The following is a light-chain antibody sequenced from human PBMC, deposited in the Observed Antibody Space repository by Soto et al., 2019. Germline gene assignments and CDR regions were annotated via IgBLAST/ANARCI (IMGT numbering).Light chain of an antibody. CDR3: CSYAGPHTRYV. CDR2: DVS. CDR1: TSDVGNYNL. J-gene: IGLJ1*01. Sequence: QSVLTQPASVSGSPGQSITISCTGTTSDVGNYNLVSWYQHHPGKAPKLIIYDVSERPSGVSSRFSASKSGNTASLTISGLQAEDEADYYCCSYAGPHTRYVFGTGTKVTVL. V-gene: IGLV2-23*02.